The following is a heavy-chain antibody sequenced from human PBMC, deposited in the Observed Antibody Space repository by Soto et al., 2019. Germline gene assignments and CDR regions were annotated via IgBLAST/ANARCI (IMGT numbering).Heavy chain of an antibody. CDR3: ARESSAMVRGVGRNY. J-gene: IGHJ4*02. V-gene: IGHV1-69*08. D-gene: IGHD3-10*01. Sequence: QVQLVQSGAEVKKPGSSVKVSCKASGGTFSSYTISWVRQAPGQGLEWMGRIIPILGIANYAQKFQGRVTITADKSTSTAYMELSSLRSEDTAVYYCARESSAMVRGVGRNYWGQGTLVTVSS. CDR2: IIPILGIA. CDR1: GGTFSSYT.